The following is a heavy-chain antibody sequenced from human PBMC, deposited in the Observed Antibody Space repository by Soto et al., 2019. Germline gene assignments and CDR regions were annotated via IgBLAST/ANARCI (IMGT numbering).Heavy chain of an antibody. Sequence: GGSLRLSCAASGFTFSSYAMSWVRQAPGKGLEWVSAISGSGGSTYYADSVKGRFTISRDNSKNTLYLQMNSLRAEDTAVYYCAKDPDYDFWSGYSSDWGQGTLVTVSS. J-gene: IGHJ4*02. V-gene: IGHV3-23*01. CDR3: AKDPDYDFWSGYSSD. CDR1: GFTFSSYA. D-gene: IGHD3-3*01. CDR2: ISGSGGST.